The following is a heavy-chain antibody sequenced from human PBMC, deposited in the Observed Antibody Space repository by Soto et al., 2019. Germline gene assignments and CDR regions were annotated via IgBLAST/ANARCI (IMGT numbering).Heavy chain of an antibody. CDR2: INAGNGNT. CDR1: GYTFTSYA. V-gene: IGHV1-3*01. D-gene: IGHD2-21*02. Sequence: QVQLVQSGAEAKKPGASVKVSCKASGYTFTSYAMHWVRQAPGQRLEWMGWINAGNGNTKYSQKFQGRVTITRDTSASTVSLELSSLRSEDTAVYYCARSIVVVTALDYWGQGTLVTVSS. CDR3: ARSIVVVTALDY. J-gene: IGHJ4*02.